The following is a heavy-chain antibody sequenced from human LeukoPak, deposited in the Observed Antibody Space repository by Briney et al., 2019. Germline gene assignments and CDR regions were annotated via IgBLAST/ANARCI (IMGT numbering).Heavy chain of an antibody. V-gene: IGHV3-23*01. J-gene: IGHJ4*02. CDR3: AKDGSSGWYTTLDY. CDR1: GFTFSSYA. D-gene: IGHD6-19*01. CDR2: VSGSGGNT. Sequence: PGASLRLSCAASGFTFSSYAITWVRQAPGKGLEWVSAVSGSGGNTSYADSVKGRFTISRDNSKNTLYLQMNSLRAEDTAVYYCAKDGSSGWYTTLDYWGQGVLVTVSS.